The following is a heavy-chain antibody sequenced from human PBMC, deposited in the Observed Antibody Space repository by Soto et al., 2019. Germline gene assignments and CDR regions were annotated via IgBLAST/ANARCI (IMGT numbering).Heavy chain of an antibody. J-gene: IGHJ3*02. V-gene: IGHV1-3*01. CDR1: GYTFTSYA. CDR3: ASSCGGDCYSTAFDI. CDR2: INAGNGNT. D-gene: IGHD2-21*02. Sequence: QVQLVQSGAEVKKPGASVKVSCKASGYTFTSYAMHWVRQAPGQRLGWMGWINAGNGNTKYSQKFQGRVTITRDTSASTAYMELSSLRSEDTAVYYCASSCGGDCYSTAFDIWGQGTMVTVSS.